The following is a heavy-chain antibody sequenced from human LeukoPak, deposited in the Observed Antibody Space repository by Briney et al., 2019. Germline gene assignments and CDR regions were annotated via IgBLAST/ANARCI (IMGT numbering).Heavy chain of an antibody. CDR2: IYYSGST. V-gene: IGHV4-59*08. J-gene: IGHJ4*02. Sequence: SETLSLTCTVSGGSISSYYWSWIRQPPGKGLEWIGYIYYSGSTNYNPSLKSRVTISVDTSKNQFSLKLSSVTAADTAVYYCARQVWERIFDYWGQGTLVAVSS. D-gene: IGHD1-1*01. CDR1: GGSISSYY. CDR3: ARQVWERIFDY.